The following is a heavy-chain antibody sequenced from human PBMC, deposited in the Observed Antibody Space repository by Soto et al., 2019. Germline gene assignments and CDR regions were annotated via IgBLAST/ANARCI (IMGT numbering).Heavy chain of an antibody. V-gene: IGHV2-70*01. J-gene: IGHJ4*02. CDR3: ARITALTHSSGWTPFDY. Sequence: SGPTLVNPTQTLTLTCTFSGFSLSTSGMCVSWIRQPPGKALEWLALIDWDDDKYYSTSLKTRLTISKDTSKNQVVLTMTNMDPVDTATYYCARITALTHSSGWTPFDYWGQGTLVTVSS. D-gene: IGHD6-19*01. CDR1: GFSLSTSGMC. CDR2: IDWDDDK.